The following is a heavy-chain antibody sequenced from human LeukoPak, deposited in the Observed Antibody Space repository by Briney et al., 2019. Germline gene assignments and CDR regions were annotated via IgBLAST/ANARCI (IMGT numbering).Heavy chain of an antibody. CDR1: GYTFTGYY. CDR3: ARDTYYYDSSGYYYFDY. CDR2: INPNSGGT. Sequence: ASVKVSCKASGYTFTGYYMHWVRQAPGQGLEWMGWINPNSGGTNYAQKFQGRVTMTRDTSISTAYMELSRLRSDDTAVYYCARDTYYYDSSGYYYFDYWGQGTLVTVSS. V-gene: IGHV1-2*02. D-gene: IGHD3-22*01. J-gene: IGHJ4*02.